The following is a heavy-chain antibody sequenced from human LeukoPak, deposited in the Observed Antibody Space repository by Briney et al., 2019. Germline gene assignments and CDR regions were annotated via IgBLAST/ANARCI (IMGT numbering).Heavy chain of an antibody. CDR1: GGSISSYY. V-gene: IGHV4-59*01. D-gene: IGHD5-18*01. Sequence: SETLSLTCTVSGGSISSYYWSWIRQSPGEGLEWIGYIHYRGSTNYNPSLKSRVTISVDTSKNQFSLKLSSLTAADTAVYYCARSVLGYSYGLPIDYWGQGTLVTVSS. CDR3: ARSVLGYSYGLPIDY. CDR2: IHYRGST. J-gene: IGHJ4*02.